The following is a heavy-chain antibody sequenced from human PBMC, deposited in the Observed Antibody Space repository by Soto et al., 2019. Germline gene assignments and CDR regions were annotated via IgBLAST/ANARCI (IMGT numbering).Heavy chain of an antibody. J-gene: IGHJ3*02. CDR1: GFTFSSYS. V-gene: IGHV3-48*01. Sequence: GGSLRLSCAASGFTFSSYSMNWVRQAPGKGLEWVSYISSSSSTIYYADSVKGRFTISRDNAKNSLYLQMNSLRAEDTAVYYCARDRITIFGAATTVDAFDIWGQGTMVTVSS. D-gene: IGHD3-3*01. CDR3: ARDRITIFGAATTVDAFDI. CDR2: ISSSSSTI.